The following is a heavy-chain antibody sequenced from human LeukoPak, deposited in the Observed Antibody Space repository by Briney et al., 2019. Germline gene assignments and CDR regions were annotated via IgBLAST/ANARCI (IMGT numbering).Heavy chain of an antibody. CDR1: GGSISSYY. Sequence: PSETLSLTCTVSGGSISSYYWSWIRQPPGKGLEWIGYIYYSGSTNYNPSLKSRVTISVDTSKNQFSLKLSSVTAADTAVYYCARVDNHSGYYYYMDVWGKGTTVTVSS. J-gene: IGHJ6*03. V-gene: IGHV4-59*01. CDR2: IYYSGST. CDR3: ARVDNHSGYYYYMDV. D-gene: IGHD1-14*01.